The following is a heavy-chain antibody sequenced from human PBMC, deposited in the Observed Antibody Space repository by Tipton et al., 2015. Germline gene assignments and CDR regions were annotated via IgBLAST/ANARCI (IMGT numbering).Heavy chain of an antibody. J-gene: IGHJ5*02. CDR1: GGSISSSSYY. CDR3: AGGELRGGVLDH. CDR2: LYFSGST. D-gene: IGHD1-1*01. Sequence: TLSLTCTVSGGSISSSSYYWAWIRQPPGKGLEWIGSLYFSGSTYYNPSLKSRVTISIDRFKNQFSLKLSSLTAADTAVYFCAGGELRGGVLDHWGQGIRVTVSS. V-gene: IGHV4-39*07.